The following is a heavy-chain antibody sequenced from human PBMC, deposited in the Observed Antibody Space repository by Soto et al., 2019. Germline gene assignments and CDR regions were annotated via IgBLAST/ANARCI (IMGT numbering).Heavy chain of an antibody. CDR3: ARGGGSRDLVGFDY. CDR1: GFTFSSYD. D-gene: IGHD1-26*01. CDR2: IGTAGDT. V-gene: IGHV3-13*01. Sequence: PGGSLRLSCAASGFTFSSYDMHWVRQATGKGLEWVSAIGTAGDTYYPGSVKGRFTISRENAKNSLYLQMNSLGAGDTAVYYCARGGGSRDLVGFDYWGQGTLVTVSS. J-gene: IGHJ4*02.